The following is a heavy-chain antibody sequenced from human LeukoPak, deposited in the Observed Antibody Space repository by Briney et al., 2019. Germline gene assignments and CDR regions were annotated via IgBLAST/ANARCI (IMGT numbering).Heavy chain of an antibody. J-gene: IGHJ4*02. CDR2: IIPIFGTA. CDR3: ARVMTGYYLHFDY. V-gene: IGHV1-69*13. Sequence: SVKVSCKASGGTFSSYAISWVRQAPGQGLEWIGGIIPIFGTANYAQKFQGRVTITADESTSTAYMELSSLRSEDTAVYYCARVMTGYYLHFDYWGQGTLVTVSS. D-gene: IGHD3-9*01. CDR1: GGTFSSYA.